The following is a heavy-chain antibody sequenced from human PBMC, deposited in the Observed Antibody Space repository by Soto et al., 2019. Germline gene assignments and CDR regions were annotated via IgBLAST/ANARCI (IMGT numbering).Heavy chain of an antibody. CDR1: GFSVTNNY. Sequence: GGSLRLSCTVSGFSVTNNYINWVRQAPGKGLEWVSILYSSGTTYYADSVRGRFTVSRDDSKNTLYLQMNSLRAEDTAVYYCARDWSKFSYNYPYYYAMDAWGQGTTVTVSS. V-gene: IGHV3-53*01. D-gene: IGHD5-18*01. J-gene: IGHJ6*02. CDR2: LYSSGTT. CDR3: ARDWSKFSYNYPYYYAMDA.